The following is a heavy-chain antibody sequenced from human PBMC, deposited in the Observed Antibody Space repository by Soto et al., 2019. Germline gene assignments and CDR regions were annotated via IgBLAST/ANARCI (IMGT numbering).Heavy chain of an antibody. D-gene: IGHD4-17*01. CDR3: ARTTDHYGDYEERFEY. J-gene: IGHJ4*02. V-gene: IGHV4-31*03. Sequence: PSETLSLTCTVSGGSISSCGYYWSWIRHHPGKGLEWIGYIYYSGSTYYNLSLKSRVTISVDTSKNQFSLKLSSVTAADTAVYYCARTTDHYGDYEERFEYWGQGTLVTVSS. CDR2: IYYSGST. CDR1: GGSISSCGYY.